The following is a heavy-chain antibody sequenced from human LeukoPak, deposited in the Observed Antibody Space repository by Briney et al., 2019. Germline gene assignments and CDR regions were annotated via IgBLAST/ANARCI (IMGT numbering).Heavy chain of an antibody. V-gene: IGHV4-30-2*01. CDR2: IYHSGST. D-gene: IGHD4-11*01. J-gene: IGHJ5*02. CDR3: ARGTTTGWFDP. Sequence: SQTLSLTCTVSGGSISSGGYHWSWIRQPPGKGLEWIGYIYHSGSTYYNPSLKSRVTISVDRSKNQFSLKLSSVTAADTAVYYCARGTTTGWFDPWGQGTLVTVSS. CDR1: GGSISSGGYH.